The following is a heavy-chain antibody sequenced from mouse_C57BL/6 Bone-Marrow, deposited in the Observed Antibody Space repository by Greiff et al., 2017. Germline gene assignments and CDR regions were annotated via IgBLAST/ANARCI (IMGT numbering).Heavy chain of an antibody. CDR1: GYTITDYY. Sequence: EVQLLQPGAELVRPGASVKLSCTASGYTITDYYMHWVKQRPEQGLEWIGRIDPENGDTEYASKFKGKATLTVDTSSNTAYMQLSSLTSEDTAVYYCTTSYTSAMDYWGQGTSVTVSS. CDR2: IDPENGDT. CDR3: TTSYTSAMDY. D-gene: IGHD2-12*01. V-gene: IGHV14-4*01. J-gene: IGHJ4*01.